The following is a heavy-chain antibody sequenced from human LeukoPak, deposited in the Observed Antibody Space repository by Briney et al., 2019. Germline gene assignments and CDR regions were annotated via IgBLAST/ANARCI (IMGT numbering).Heavy chain of an antibody. D-gene: IGHD3-10*01. CDR2: IWYDGSNK. V-gene: IGHV3-33*01. CDR1: GFTFSSYG. CDR3: ARDIPLYGSGSYVHSGLDI. Sequence: QPGGSLRLSCAASGFTFSSYGMHWVRQAPGKGLEWVAVIWYDGSNKYYADSVKGRFTISRDNSKNTLYLQMNSLRAEDTAVYYCARDIPLYGSGSYVHSGLDIWGQGTMVTVSS. J-gene: IGHJ3*02.